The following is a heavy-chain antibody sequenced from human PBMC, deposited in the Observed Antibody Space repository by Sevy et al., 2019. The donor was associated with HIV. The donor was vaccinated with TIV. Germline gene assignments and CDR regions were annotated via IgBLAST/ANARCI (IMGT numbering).Heavy chain of an antibody. Sequence: GGSLRLSCVVSGFTFSSYTMNWVRQAPGKGLEWVSSISSSSSYIYYADSVKGRFTISRDNSKNTLYLQMNSLRTEDTAVYYGAKGSIYFGSGTSPDYWGQGTLVTVSS. D-gene: IGHD3-10*01. CDR2: ISSSSSYI. V-gene: IGHV3-21*01. CDR3: AKGSIYFGSGTSPDY. J-gene: IGHJ4*02. CDR1: GFTFSSYT.